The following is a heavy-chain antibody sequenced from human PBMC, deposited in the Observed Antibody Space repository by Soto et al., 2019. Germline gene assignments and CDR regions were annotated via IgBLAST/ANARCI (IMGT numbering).Heavy chain of an antibody. J-gene: IGHJ6*02. D-gene: IGHD4-17*01. CDR3: ARVPYGDYGGDYYYYYGMDV. CDR1: GGSISSYY. Sequence: SETLSLNSTFSGGSISSYYWSWIRRPPGKGLEWIGYIYYSGSTNYNPSLKSRVTISVDTSKNQFSLKLSSVTAADTAVYYCARVPYGDYGGDYYYYYGMDVWGQGTTVTVSS. CDR2: IYYSGST. V-gene: IGHV4-59*01.